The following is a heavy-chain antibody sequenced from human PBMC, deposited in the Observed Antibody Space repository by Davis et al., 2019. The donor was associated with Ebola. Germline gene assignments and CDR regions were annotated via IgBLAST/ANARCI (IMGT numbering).Heavy chain of an antibody. Sequence: MPSETLSLTCTVSGGSISSYYWSWIRQPPGKGLEWIGSIYYSGSTYYNPSLKGRVTISVDTSKNQFSLKLSSVTAADTAVYYCAGSSWYKPGGYWGQGTLVTVSS. CDR2: IYYSGST. CDR1: GGSISSYY. CDR3: AGSSWYKPGGY. V-gene: IGHV4-39*07. J-gene: IGHJ4*02. D-gene: IGHD6-13*01.